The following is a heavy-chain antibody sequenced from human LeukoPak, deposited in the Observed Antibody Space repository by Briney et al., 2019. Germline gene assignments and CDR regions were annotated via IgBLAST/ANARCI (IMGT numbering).Heavy chain of an antibody. D-gene: IGHD2-21*01. CDR3: AKAPVTTCRGAYCYPFDY. V-gene: IGHV3-23*01. CDR2: ISDSGNT. CDR1: GFTLSSYA. J-gene: IGHJ4*02. Sequence: SGGSLRLSCAASGFTLSSYAMSWVPQAPGKGLKWVSAISDSGNTYHADSVKGRFTISRDSSKNTLFLQMNRLRPEDAAVYYCAKAPVTTCRGAYCYPFDYWGQGTLVTVSS.